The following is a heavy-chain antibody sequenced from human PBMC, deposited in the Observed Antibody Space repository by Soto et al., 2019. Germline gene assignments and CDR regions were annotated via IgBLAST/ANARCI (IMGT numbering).Heavy chain of an antibody. J-gene: IGHJ3*02. CDR2: ISSNGGST. V-gene: IGHV3-64D*08. CDR1: GFTFSSYA. D-gene: IGHD2-2*01. CDR3: VREYCSSTSCYSWDAFDI. Sequence: GSLRLSCSASGFTFSSYAMHWVRQAPGKGLEYVSAISSNGGSTYYADSVKGRFTISRDNSKNTLYLQMSSLRAEDTAVYYCVREYCSSTSCYSWDAFDIWGQGTMVTVSS.